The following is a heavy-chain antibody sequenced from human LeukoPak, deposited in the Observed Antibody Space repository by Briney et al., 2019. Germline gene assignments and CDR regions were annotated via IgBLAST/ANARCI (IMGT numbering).Heavy chain of an antibody. CDR2: MNPNSGNT. CDR3: ARGLDCSGGSWCFYYYYYGMDV. CDR1: GYTFTSYD. V-gene: IGHV1-8*01. D-gene: IGHD2-15*01. J-gene: IGHJ6*02. Sequence: ASVSVSCTASGYTFTSYDINWVRQATGQGLEWMGWMNPNSGNTGYAQKFQGRVTMTRNTSISTAYMELSSLRSEDTAVYYCARGLDCSGGSWCFYYYYYGMDVWGQGTTVTVSS.